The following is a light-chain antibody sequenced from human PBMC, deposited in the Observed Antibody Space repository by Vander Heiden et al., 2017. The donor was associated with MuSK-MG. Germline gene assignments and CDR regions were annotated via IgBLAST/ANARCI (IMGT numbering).Light chain of an antibody. J-gene: IGLJ3*02. CDR2: VNS. CDR1: RSNIGAGYD. Sequence: QSVLTEQPSGSGARGQRVTIHCTGSRSNIGAGYDVHCPQQLPGTAPKRLMYVNSNRPCGALVRFSGSTSGYSDSPATPVAQAEHEADDDWQSHASRLNVAVFGGGNKLTVL. V-gene: IGLV1-40*01. CDR3: QSHASRLNVAV.